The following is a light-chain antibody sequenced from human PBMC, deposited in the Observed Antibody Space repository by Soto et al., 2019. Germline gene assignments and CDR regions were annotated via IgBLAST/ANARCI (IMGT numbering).Light chain of an antibody. CDR1: QSVSGN. CDR3: QQYGSSPLT. CDR2: AAS. V-gene: IGKV3-20*01. Sequence: EIVMTQSPATLSVSPGERATLSCRASQSVSGNLAWYQQKPGQAPRLLIYAASSRATGIPDRFSGSGSGTDFTLTISRLEPEDFAVYSCQQYGSSPLTFGGGTKVDIK. J-gene: IGKJ4*01.